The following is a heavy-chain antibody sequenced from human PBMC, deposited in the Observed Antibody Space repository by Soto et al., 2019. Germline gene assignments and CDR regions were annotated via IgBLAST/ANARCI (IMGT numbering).Heavy chain of an antibody. D-gene: IGHD3-16*02. Sequence: SPTLSLTCTVSGGSISSYYWSWIRQPPGKGLEWIGYIYYSGSTNYNPSLKSRVTISVDTSKNQFSLKLSSVTAADTAVYYCARVTTFGGVIEPRFDYWGQGTLVTVSS. J-gene: IGHJ4*02. V-gene: IGHV4-59*01. CDR2: IYYSGST. CDR3: ARVTTFGGVIEPRFDY. CDR1: GGSISSYY.